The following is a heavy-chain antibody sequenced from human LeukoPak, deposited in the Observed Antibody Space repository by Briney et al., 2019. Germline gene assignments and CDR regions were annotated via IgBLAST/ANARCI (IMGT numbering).Heavy chain of an antibody. V-gene: IGHV3-23*01. Sequence: GGSLRLSCAASGFTFSSYAMSWVRQAPGKGLEWVSAISGSGGSTYYADSVKGRFTNSRDNSKNTLYLQMNSLRAEDTAVYYCARSTVTTPYYFDYWGQGTLVTVSS. CDR3: ARSTVTTPYYFDY. CDR2: ISGSGGST. CDR1: GFTFSSYA. D-gene: IGHD4-17*01. J-gene: IGHJ4*02.